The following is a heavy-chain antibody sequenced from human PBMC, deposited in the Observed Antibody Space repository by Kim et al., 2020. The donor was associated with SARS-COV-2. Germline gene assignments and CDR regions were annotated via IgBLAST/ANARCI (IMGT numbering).Heavy chain of an antibody. V-gene: IGHV1-24*01. J-gene: IGHJ5*02. CDR2: FDPEDGET. D-gene: IGHD3-22*01. Sequence: ASVKVSCKVSGYTLTELSMHWVRQAPGKGLEWMGGFDPEDGETIYAQKFQGRVTMTEDTSTDTAYMELSSLRSEDTAVYYCATASPGGYYYDSSGPNPNWYDPWGQGTRHTVSS. CDR3: ATASPGGYYYDSSGPNPNWYDP. CDR1: GYTLTELS.